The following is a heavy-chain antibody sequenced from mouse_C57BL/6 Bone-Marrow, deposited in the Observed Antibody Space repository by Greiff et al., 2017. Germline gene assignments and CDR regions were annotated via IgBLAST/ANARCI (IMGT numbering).Heavy chain of an antibody. CDR3: ARVSWLLLFDY. Sequence: EVMLVESGGGLVQPGESLKLSCESNEYEFPSHDMSWVRKTPEKRLALVAAINSDGGSTYYPDTMERRFIISRDNTKKTLYQQMSSLRSEDTALYYCARVSWLLLFDYWGQGTTLTVSS. J-gene: IGHJ2*01. CDR1: EYEFPSHD. D-gene: IGHD2-3*01. V-gene: IGHV5-2*01. CDR2: INSDGGST.